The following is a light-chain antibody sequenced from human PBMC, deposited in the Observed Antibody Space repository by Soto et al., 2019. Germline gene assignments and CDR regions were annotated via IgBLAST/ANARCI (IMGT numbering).Light chain of an antibody. CDR1: QSITSS. V-gene: IGKV3-15*01. Sequence: EIVMTQSPATVSVFPGESATLSCRASQSITSSVAWYQQKPGQAPKLLIYAASTRAKGISDRFSGSGSGTEFTLAISGLQSEDFAVYYCLQYIYRPWTFGQGTKVESK. CDR3: LQYIYRPWT. CDR2: AAS. J-gene: IGKJ1*01.